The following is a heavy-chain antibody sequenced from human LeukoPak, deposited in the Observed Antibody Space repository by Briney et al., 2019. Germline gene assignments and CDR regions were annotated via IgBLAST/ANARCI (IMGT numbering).Heavy chain of an antibody. D-gene: IGHD3-16*01. CDR2: IHTSENT. CDR3: ARVEDLYANWFDP. J-gene: IGHJ5*02. CDR1: GASISSYY. V-gene: IGHV4-4*07. Sequence: SETLSLTCTVSGASISSYYWSWIRQPAGKGLEWIGRIHTSENTNYNPSLKSRVTISVDASKNQFSLRLSSVTAADTAVYYCARVEDLYANWFDPWGQGTLLTVSS.